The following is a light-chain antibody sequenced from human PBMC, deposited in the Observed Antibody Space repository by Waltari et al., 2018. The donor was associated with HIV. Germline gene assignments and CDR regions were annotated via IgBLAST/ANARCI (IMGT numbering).Light chain of an antibody. CDR3: QVWDSATDHVL. J-gene: IGLJ2*01. Sequence: LTQPPSLSVAPGQTAPITCGAPTIERQSVPWYQQKAGQAPVVVMSYDTDRPAGITERFSGFNSGHTASLIITRVGAGDEADYYCQVWDSATDHVLFGGGTRLTVL. CDR2: YDT. CDR1: TIERQS. V-gene: IGLV3-21*04.